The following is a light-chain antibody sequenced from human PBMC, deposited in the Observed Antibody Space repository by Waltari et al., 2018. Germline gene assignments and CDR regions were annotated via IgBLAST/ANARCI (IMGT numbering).Light chain of an antibody. CDR3: YSYAGTSTFV. J-gene: IGLJ1*01. CDR1: SSDFGVYDY. V-gene: IGLV2-11*01. CDR2: DVS. Sequence: QSALTQPRSVSGSPGQSVPISCPGTSSDFGVYDYVSWYQQHPGKAPKLMIYDVSHRPSGVPDRFSGSKSGNTASLTISGLQAEDEADYYCYSYAGTSTFVFGTGTKVAVL.